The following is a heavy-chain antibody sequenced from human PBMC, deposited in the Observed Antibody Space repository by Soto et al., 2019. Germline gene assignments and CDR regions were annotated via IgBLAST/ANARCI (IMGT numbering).Heavy chain of an antibody. J-gene: IGHJ4*02. Sequence: ASVMVAWKVCGYTLTDLSMQWVRQAPGKVLEWMGGFDREDVETIYAQKFQGRVTMTEDTATDTAYMELSSLRSEDTAVYYCATHRSGRFLEWLPEGSLGYWGQGTLVTVSS. CDR1: GYTLTDLS. D-gene: IGHD3-3*01. CDR2: FDREDVET. CDR3: ATHRSGRFLEWLPEGSLGY. V-gene: IGHV1-24*01.